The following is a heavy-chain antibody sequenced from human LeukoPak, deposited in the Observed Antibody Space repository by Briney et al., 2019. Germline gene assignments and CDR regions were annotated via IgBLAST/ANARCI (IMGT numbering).Heavy chain of an antibody. CDR2: IYHSGST. CDR1: GYSISSGYY. CDR3: AKSSYSIFDY. D-gene: IGHD5-18*01. J-gene: IGHJ4*02. Sequence: NSSETLSLTCTVSGYSISSGYYWGWTRQPPGKGLEWIGSIYHSGSTYYNPSLKSRVTISVDTSKNQFSLKLSSVTAADTAVYYCAKSSYSIFDYWGQGTLVTVSS. V-gene: IGHV4-38-2*02.